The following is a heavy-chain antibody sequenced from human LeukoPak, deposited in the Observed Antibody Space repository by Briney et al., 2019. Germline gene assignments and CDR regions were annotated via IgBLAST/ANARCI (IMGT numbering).Heavy chain of an antibody. CDR3: ARGHVTGSDRHWDY. V-gene: IGHV3-74*01. Sequence: SGGSLRLSCATSDFSFRSHWMHWVRQAPGKGLVWVSRIIGDGNSISYADSVKGRFTISRDNAKNTLYLQMNSLRVEDTAVYYCARGHVTGSDRHWDYWGQGVVVTVSS. CDR2: IIGDGNSI. J-gene: IGHJ4*02. CDR1: DFSFRSHW. D-gene: IGHD3-9*01.